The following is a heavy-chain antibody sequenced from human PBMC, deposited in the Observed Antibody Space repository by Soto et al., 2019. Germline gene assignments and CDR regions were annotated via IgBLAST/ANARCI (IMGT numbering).Heavy chain of an antibody. J-gene: IGHJ4*02. CDR2: ITDSGSST. CDR1: GFTFSSYA. D-gene: IGHD6-19*01. Sequence: EVQLLESGGGLVQPGGSLRLSCAASGFTFSSYAMSWVRQAPGTGLEWVSTITDSGSSTYYADSVKGRFTISRDNSENTLYVQMNSLRAEDTAVYYCAKDLKSTGWFDFDYWGQGTLVTVSS. V-gene: IGHV3-23*01. CDR3: AKDLKSTGWFDFDY.